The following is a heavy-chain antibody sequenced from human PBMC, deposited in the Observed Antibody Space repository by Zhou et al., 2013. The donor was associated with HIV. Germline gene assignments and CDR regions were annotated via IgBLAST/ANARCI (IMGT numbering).Heavy chain of an antibody. CDR3: VRRGGYCSGGSCYSIGH. Sequence: QVQLQESGPGLVKPSETLSLTCTVSGGSVSSSSYYWGWIRQPPGKGLEWVGSIYYSGSTSYNPSLKSRVTISTDMSNNQFSLKLSSVTAADRPPPIYYCVRRGGYCSGGSCYSIGHWGQGTLVTVFS. CDR1: GGSVSSSSYY. CDR2: IYYSGST. J-gene: IGHJ4*02. D-gene: IGHD2-15*01. V-gene: IGHV4-39*07.